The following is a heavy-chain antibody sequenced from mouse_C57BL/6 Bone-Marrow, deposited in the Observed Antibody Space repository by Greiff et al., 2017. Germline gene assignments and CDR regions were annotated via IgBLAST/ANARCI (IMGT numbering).Heavy chain of an antibody. D-gene: IGHD1-1*02. CDR3: VREKLCRYYYAMDY. Sequence: EVHLVESGGGLVQPKGSLTLSCAASGFTFNTYAMHWVRQAPGKGLEWVARIRSKSSNYATYYADSVKDRFTISRDDSQSMLYLQMNNLKTEDTAMYYCVREKLCRYYYAMDYWGQGTSVTVSS. J-gene: IGHJ4*01. CDR1: GFTFNTYA. CDR2: IRSKSSNYAT. V-gene: IGHV10-3*01.